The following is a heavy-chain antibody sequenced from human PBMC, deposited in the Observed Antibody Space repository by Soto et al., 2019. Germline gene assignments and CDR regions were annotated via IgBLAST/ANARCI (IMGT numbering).Heavy chain of an antibody. CDR3: ARGTRTQSRIAAAGSNDFDY. D-gene: IGHD6-13*01. CDR1: GYTFTGYY. J-gene: IGHJ4*02. V-gene: IGHV1-2*04. Sequence: VASVNVSCKASGYTFTGYYMHWVRQAPGQGLEWMGWINPNSGGTNYAQKFQGWVTMTRDTSTSTAYMELSRLRSDDTAVYYCARGTRTQSRIAAAGSNDFDYWGQGTLVTVSS. CDR2: INPNSGGT.